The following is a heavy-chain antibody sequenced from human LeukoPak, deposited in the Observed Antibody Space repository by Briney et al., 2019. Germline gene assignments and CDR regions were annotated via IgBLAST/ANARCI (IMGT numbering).Heavy chain of an antibody. CDR1: RGAISSSSYY. D-gene: IGHD3-10*01. J-gene: IGHJ6*02. Sequence: PQTLSLTSTVSRGAISSSSYYWGWTRPPPGKGLEWVGSIYYSGSTYYYPSLQSRVTISADTSKNQFSLKLSSVTAADAAVYYCARDEFYYYDGMDVWGQGTTVTVS. CDR3: ARDEFYYYDGMDV. CDR2: IYYSGST. V-gene: IGHV4-39*02.